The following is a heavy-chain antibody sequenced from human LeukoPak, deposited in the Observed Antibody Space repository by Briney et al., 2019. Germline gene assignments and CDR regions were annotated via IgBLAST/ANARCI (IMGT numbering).Heavy chain of an antibody. CDR3: ARHKYYGSGSPSFFDY. D-gene: IGHD3-10*01. J-gene: IGHJ4*02. Sequence: SQTLSLTCTVSGGSISSGGYYWSWLRQHPGKGLEWIGYIYYSGSTNYNPSLKSRVTISVDTSKNQFSLKLSSVTAADTAVYYCARHKYYGSGSPSFFDYWGQGTLVTVSS. CDR2: IYYSGST. CDR1: GGSISSGGYY. V-gene: IGHV4-31*03.